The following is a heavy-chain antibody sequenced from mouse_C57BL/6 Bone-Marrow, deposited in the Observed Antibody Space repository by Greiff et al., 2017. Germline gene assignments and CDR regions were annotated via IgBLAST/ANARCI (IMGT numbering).Heavy chain of an antibody. J-gene: IGHJ2*01. V-gene: IGHV1-64*01. D-gene: IGHD1-1*01. Sequence: QVQLQQPGAELVKPGASVKLSCKASGYTFTSYWMHWVKQRPGQGLEWIGMIHPNSGSTNYNEKFKSKATLTVDKSSSTAYMQLSSLTSEDAAVYYCAKFTTVVAPFDYWGQGTTLTVSS. CDR3: AKFTTVVAPFDY. CDR1: GYTFTSYW. CDR2: IHPNSGST.